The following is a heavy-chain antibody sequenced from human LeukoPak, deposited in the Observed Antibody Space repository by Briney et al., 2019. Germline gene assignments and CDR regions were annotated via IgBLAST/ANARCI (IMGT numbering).Heavy chain of an antibody. J-gene: IGHJ6*01. Sequence: GESLKISCKGSGYSFTSYWNAWVRQMPGKGLEWMGIIYPGDSDTKYSPSFKGLLTISADKSFSTAYLQWSSLKASDTATYYGARRKDGVDVWGQGTTGTVSS. CDR2: IYPGDSDT. CDR1: GYSFTSYW. V-gene: IGHV5-51*01. CDR3: ARRKDGVDV.